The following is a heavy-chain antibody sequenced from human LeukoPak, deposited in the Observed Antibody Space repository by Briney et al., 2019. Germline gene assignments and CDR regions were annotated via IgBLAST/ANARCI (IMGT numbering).Heavy chain of an antibody. CDR1: GFAFADSA. J-gene: IGHJ4*02. CDR2: IRKKAYGGTT. Sequence: GGSLRLSCATSGFAFADSAMNRVRQAPGKGLEWVGFIRKKAYGGTTEYAASLEGRFTISRDDSRSIVYLQLNRLRTEDTAVYYCTTDPSTGLYYFDYLGQGTLVTVSS. CDR3: TTDPSTGLYYFDY. D-gene: IGHD2-2*01. V-gene: IGHV3-49*04.